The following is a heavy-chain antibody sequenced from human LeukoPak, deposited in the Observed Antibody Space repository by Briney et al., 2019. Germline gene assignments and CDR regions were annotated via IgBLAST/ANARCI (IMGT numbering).Heavy chain of an antibody. D-gene: IGHD3-3*01. J-gene: IGHJ4*02. Sequence: SETLSLTCAVYGGSFSGYYWSWIRQPPGKGLEWIGEINHSGSTNYNPSLKNRVTISVDTSKNQFSLKLSSVTAADTAVYYCASRRGLRFLAFDYWGQGTLVTVSS. CDR1: GGSFSGYY. CDR2: INHSGST. V-gene: IGHV4-34*01. CDR3: ASRRGLRFLAFDY.